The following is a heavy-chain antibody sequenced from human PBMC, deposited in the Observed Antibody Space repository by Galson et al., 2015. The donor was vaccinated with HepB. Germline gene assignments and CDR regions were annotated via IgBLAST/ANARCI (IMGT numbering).Heavy chain of an antibody. CDR1: GYTFTTNG. CDR2: ISANSGNT. Sequence: SVKVSCKASGYTFTTNGISWVRQAPRQGLEWMGGISANSGNTNYAQNLQGRVTLTRDTSTSTAYLELRSLRSDDTAAYYCARDRDYRFDYWGQGTLVTVSS. CDR3: ARDRDYRFDY. D-gene: IGHD4/OR15-4a*01. J-gene: IGHJ4*02. V-gene: IGHV1-18*04.